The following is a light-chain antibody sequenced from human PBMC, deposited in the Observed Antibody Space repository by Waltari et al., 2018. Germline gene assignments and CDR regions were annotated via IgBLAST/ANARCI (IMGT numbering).Light chain of an antibody. CDR3: QQSNTTPRT. J-gene: IGKJ4*02. CDR2: AAS. Sequence: DIQMTQSPSSLSSSSGYRVPIPCRASQSINNYLNWFQQKPGKAPKVLIYAASTLQSGVPSRFSGSGSGTDFTLTISSLQPEDFATYYCQQSNTTPRTFGEGTKVEFK. V-gene: IGKV1-39*01. CDR1: QSINNY.